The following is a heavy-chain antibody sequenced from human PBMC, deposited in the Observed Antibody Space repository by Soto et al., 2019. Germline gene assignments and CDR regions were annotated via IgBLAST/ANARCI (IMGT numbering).Heavy chain of an antibody. CDR1: GFTFSSYA. CDR2: ISGSGGST. V-gene: IGHV3-23*01. CDR3: AKDRSVDTRDWFDP. D-gene: IGHD5-18*01. J-gene: IGHJ5*02. Sequence: GGSLRLSCAASGFTFSSYAMSWVRQAPGKGLEWVSAISGSGGSTYYADSVKGRSTISRDNSKNTLYLQMNSLRADDTAVYYCAKDRSVDTRDWFDPWGQGTLVTVSS.